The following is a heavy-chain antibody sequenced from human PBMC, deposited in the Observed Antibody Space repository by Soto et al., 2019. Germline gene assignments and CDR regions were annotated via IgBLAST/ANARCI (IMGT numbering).Heavy chain of an antibody. Sequence: PSETLSLTCAVYGGSFSGYYWSWIRQPPGKGLEWIGEINHSGSTNYNPSLKSRVTISVDTSKNQFSLKLSSVTAADTAVYYCARGIPVPAAIGFLDYWGQGTLVTVSS. V-gene: IGHV4-34*01. CDR3: ARGIPVPAAIGFLDY. CDR1: GGSFSGYY. J-gene: IGHJ4*02. CDR2: INHSGST. D-gene: IGHD2-2*01.